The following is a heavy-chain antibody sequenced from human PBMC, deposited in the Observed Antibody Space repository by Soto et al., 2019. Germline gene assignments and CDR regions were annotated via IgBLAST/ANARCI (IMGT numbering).Heavy chain of an antibody. Sequence: PSETLSLTCAVYGGSFSGYYWSWIRQPPGKGLEWIGEINHSGSTNYNPSLKSRVTISVDTSKNQFSLKLSSVTAADTAVYYCARGGGTTVAPNAFDIWGQGTMVTVSS. J-gene: IGHJ3*02. V-gene: IGHV4-34*01. D-gene: IGHD2-2*01. CDR3: ARGGGTTVAPNAFDI. CDR2: INHSGST. CDR1: GGSFSGYY.